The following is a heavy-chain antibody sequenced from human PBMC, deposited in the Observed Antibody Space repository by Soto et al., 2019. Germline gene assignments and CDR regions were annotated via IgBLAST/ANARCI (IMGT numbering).Heavy chain of an antibody. CDR2: IYSGGST. V-gene: IGHV3-66*04. CDR1: GVTDSSNY. J-gene: IGHJ4*02. CDR3: ARHGYNYAGGYFDY. Sequence: GSLILSGAASGVTDSSNYMSWVRQAPGKGLEWVSVIYSGGSTYYADSVKGRFTISRDNSKNTLYLQMNSLRAEDTAVYYCARHGYNYAGGYFDYWGQGP. D-gene: IGHD5-18*01.